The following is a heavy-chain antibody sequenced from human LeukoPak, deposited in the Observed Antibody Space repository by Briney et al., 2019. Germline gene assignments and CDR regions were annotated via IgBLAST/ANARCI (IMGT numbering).Heavy chain of an antibody. J-gene: IGHJ4*02. Sequence: PGGSLRLSCAASGFTFSKNAMTWVRQAPGKGLEWVSAITTRGTITYYADSVKGRFTISRDDSKNTLSLQMDSLSAEDTALYYCAKYISDSGAYYAFDYWGQGTLVTVSS. CDR3: AKYISDSGAYYAFDY. D-gene: IGHD3-10*01. V-gene: IGHV3-23*01. CDR1: GFTFSKNA. CDR2: ITTRGTIT.